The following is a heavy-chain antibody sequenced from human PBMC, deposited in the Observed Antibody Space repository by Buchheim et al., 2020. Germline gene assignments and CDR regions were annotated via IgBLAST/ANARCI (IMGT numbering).Heavy chain of an antibody. D-gene: IGHD5-24*01. V-gene: IGHV1-46*01. CDR1: GGTFSSYA. J-gene: IGHJ6*03. CDR2: INPSGGST. CDR3: ARDYSNGYNLYYYYMDV. Sequence: QVQLVQSGAEVKKPGSSVKVSCKASGGTFSSYAISWVRQAPGQGLEWMGIINPSGGSTSYAQKFQGRVTMTRDTSTSTVYMELSSLRSEDTAVYYCARDYSNGYNLYYYYMDVWGKGTT.